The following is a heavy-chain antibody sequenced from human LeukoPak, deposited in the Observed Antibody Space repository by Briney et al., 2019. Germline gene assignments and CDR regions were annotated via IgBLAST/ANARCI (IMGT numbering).Heavy chain of an antibody. Sequence: PGRSLSLSCVASGFTFDKYGMHWVRQAPGKGLEWVSVISWNSGRVEYAASVKGRFTISRDNAKNSLYLEMNSLTTEDTALYYCAQGNALYVGVDHYMDVWGKGTTVTVYS. CDR3: AQGNALYVGVDHYMDV. D-gene: IGHD2-8*01. J-gene: IGHJ6*03. CDR2: ISWNSGRV. CDR1: GFTFDKYG. V-gene: IGHV3-9*01.